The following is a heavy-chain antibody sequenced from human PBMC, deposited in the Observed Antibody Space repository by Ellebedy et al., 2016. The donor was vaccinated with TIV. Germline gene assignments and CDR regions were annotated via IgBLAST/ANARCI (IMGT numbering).Heavy chain of an antibody. Sequence: PGGSLRLSCVASGFTFSTYSMNWVRQAPGKGPEWVANIKQDGSEKFYVDSVKGRFTISRDNAKNSLYLQMNTLRAEDTAVYYCTRGGYSSSWFWDYWGQGTLVTVSS. V-gene: IGHV3-7*03. D-gene: IGHD6-13*01. CDR3: TRGGYSSSWFWDY. J-gene: IGHJ4*02. CDR2: IKQDGSEK. CDR1: GFTFSTYS.